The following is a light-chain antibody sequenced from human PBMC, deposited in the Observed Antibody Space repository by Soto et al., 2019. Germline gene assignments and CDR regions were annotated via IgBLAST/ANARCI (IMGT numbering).Light chain of an antibody. CDR3: QQVNSYPLT. V-gene: IGKV1-9*01. CDR2: AAT. Sequence: DILLTQSPSLLSASVGDRVTITCRASQGISQYVAWYQQKPVKAPKLLIYAATGLQGGVPSRFSSTGSATEFILTISSLQPEDFANYSWQQVNSYPLTFGVGTRVEIK. CDR1: QGISQY. J-gene: IGKJ4*01.